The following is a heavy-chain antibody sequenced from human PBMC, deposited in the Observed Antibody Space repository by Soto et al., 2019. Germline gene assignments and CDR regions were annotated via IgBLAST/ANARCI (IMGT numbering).Heavy chain of an antibody. Sequence: PWETLSLTCTVSGCSFSSSTYYWGWIRQPPGKGLEWIGRIYYSGSTYYNPSLKSRVTISVDTSKNQFSLKLSSVTAADTAVYYCASSEFHWGQGTLVTVSS. CDR2: IYYSGST. CDR3: ASSEFH. J-gene: IGHJ4*02. D-gene: IGHD2-21*01. V-gene: IGHV4-39*01. CDR1: GCSFSSSTYY.